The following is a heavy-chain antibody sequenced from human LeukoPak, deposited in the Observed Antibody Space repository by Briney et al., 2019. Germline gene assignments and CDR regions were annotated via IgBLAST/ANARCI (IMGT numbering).Heavy chain of an antibody. J-gene: IGHJ4*02. Sequence: GGSLRLSCAASGFTFSSYSMNWVRQAPGKGLEWVSSISSSSSYIYYADSVKGRFTISRDNAKNSLYLQMNSLRAEDTAVYYCARAVLPWFGELYYFDYWGQGTLVTVSS. V-gene: IGHV3-21*01. CDR1: GFTFSSYS. CDR2: ISSSSSYI. CDR3: ARAVLPWFGELYYFDY. D-gene: IGHD3-10*01.